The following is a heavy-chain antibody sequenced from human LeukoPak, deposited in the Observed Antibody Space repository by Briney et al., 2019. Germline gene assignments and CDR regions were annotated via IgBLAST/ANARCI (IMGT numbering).Heavy chain of an antibody. CDR2: ISGSGGST. J-gene: IGHJ4*02. Sequence: PGGSLRLSCAASGFTFGDYAMHWVRQAPGKGLEWVSAISGSGGSTYYADSVKGRFTISRDNSKNTLYLQMNSLRAEDTAVYYCAKDATYYDILTGVYYFDYWGQGTMVTVSS. CDR3: AKDATYYDILTGVYYFDY. V-gene: IGHV3-23*01. CDR1: GFTFGDYA. D-gene: IGHD3-9*01.